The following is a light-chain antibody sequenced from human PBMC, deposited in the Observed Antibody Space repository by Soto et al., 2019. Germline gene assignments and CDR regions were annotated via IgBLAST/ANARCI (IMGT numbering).Light chain of an antibody. V-gene: IGKV3-15*01. CDR3: QQYNAWPRT. CDR1: QSVGGD. Sequence: EIVMTQSPVTLSVSPGQRATLSCRASQSVGGDLAWYQQIPGQAPRLLIYDAVTRATGAADRFSGGGSGTEFTLTVDGLQSEDLAIYYCQQYNAWPRTFGQGTKLEI. J-gene: IGKJ2*01. CDR2: DAV.